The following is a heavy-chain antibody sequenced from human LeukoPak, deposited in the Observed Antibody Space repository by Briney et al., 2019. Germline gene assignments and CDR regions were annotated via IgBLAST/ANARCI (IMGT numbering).Heavy chain of an antibody. CDR1: GFTFSRDG. Sequence: GGSLRLSCAASGFTFSRDGMHWVRQAPGKGPEWVAVIWYDGSKKYYADSVKGRFTISRDNSKNTLYLQMNSLRAEDTAVYYCARLSGSFLDYWGQGTLVTVSS. CDR2: IWYDGSKK. CDR3: ARLSGSFLDY. J-gene: IGHJ4*02. D-gene: IGHD1-26*01. V-gene: IGHV3-33*01.